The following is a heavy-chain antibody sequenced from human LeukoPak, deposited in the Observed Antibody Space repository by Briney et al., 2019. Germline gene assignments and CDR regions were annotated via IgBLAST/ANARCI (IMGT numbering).Heavy chain of an antibody. CDR3: AKGGSSLYFFDY. CDR2: ISGSGGST. CDR1: GFTFSSYA. D-gene: IGHD1-26*01. V-gene: IGHV3-23*01. Sequence: GGSLRLSCAASGFTFSSYAMSWVRQAPGKGLEWASAISGSGGSTYYADSVKGRFTISRDNSKNTLYLQMNSLRAEDTAVYYCAKGGSSLYFFDYWGQGTLVTVSS. J-gene: IGHJ4*02.